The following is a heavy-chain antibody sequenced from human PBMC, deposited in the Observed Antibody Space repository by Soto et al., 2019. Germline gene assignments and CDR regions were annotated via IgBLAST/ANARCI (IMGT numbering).Heavy chain of an antibody. D-gene: IGHD3-22*01. CDR1: GGTFSSYA. CDR3: AREESYSGYYPHDAFDI. V-gene: IGHV1-69*13. J-gene: IGHJ3*02. Sequence: ASVKVSCKASGGTFSSYAISWVRQAPGQGLEWMGGIIPIFGTANYAQKFQGRVTITADESTSTAYMELSSLRSEDTAVYYCAREESYSGYYPHDAFDIWGQGTMVTVSS. CDR2: IIPIFGTA.